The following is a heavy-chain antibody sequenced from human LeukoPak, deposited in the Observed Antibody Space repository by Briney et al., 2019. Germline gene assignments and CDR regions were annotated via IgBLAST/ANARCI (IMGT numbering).Heavy chain of an antibody. J-gene: IGHJ3*02. CDR3: ARDLYYYDSSGFNDAFDI. CDR1: GGSISSYY. D-gene: IGHD3-22*01. Sequence: SETLSLTCTVSGGSISSYYWSWIRQPPGKGLEWIGYIYYSGSTNYNPSLKSRVTISVDTSKNQFSLKLSSVTAADTAVYYCARDLYYYDSSGFNDAFDIWGQGTMVTVSS. CDR2: IYYSGST. V-gene: IGHV4-59*12.